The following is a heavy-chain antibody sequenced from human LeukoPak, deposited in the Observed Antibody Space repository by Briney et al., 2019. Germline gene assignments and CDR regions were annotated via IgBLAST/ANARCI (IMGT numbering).Heavy chain of an antibody. CDR1: SGSISNYD. D-gene: IGHD6-13*01. V-gene: IGHV4-4*07. Sequence: SETQSLTCTVSSGSISNYDWSWIRQPAGKGLEWIGRIYTSGSTNYNPSLKSRVTMSVDTSKKQFSLKLSSVTAADTAVYYCARLTSSWYQDWYFDLWGRGTLVTVSS. J-gene: IGHJ2*01. CDR3: ARLTSSWYQDWYFDL. CDR2: IYTSGST.